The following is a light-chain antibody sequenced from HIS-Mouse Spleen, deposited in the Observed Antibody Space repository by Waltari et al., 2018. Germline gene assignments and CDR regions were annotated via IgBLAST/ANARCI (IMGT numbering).Light chain of an antibody. V-gene: IGKV1-5*03. CDR2: KAS. CDR3: QQYNSYSIT. CDR1: QSISSW. J-gene: IGKJ5*01. Sequence: DIQMTQSPSTLSASVGDRVTITCRASQSISSWLAWYQQKPGKAPKLLIYKASSLESGVPTKFSRSGFWTEFTLTISSLQPDDFATYYCQQYNSYSITFGQGTRLEIK.